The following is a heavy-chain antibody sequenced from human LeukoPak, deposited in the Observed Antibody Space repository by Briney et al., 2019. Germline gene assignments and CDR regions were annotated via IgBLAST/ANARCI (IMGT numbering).Heavy chain of an antibody. J-gene: IGHJ3*02. D-gene: IGHD3-22*01. CDR3: ARARAYYYDSSGFRAFDI. V-gene: IGHV4-31*03. CDR1: GGSISSGGYY. Sequence: SQTLSLTCTVSGGSISSGGYYWSWIRPHPGKGLEWIGYIYYSGSTYYNPSLKSRVTISVDTSKNQFSLKLSSVTAADTAVYYCARARAYYYDSSGFRAFDIWGQGTMVTVSS. CDR2: IYYSGST.